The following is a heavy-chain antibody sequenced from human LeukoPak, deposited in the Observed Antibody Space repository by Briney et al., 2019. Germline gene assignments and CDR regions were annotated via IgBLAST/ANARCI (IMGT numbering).Heavy chain of an antibody. D-gene: IGHD6-13*01. CDR3: AKVKYTSSLGPLDY. V-gene: IGHV3-23*01. Sequence: GGPLRLSCAASGFTFSSYAMSWVRQAPGKGLEWVSSISGSGGSTYYADSVKGRFTISRDNSKNTLFLQMNSLRAEDTAVYYCAKVKYTSSLGPLDYWGQGTLVTVSS. J-gene: IGHJ4*02. CDR1: GFTFSSYA. CDR2: ISGSGGST.